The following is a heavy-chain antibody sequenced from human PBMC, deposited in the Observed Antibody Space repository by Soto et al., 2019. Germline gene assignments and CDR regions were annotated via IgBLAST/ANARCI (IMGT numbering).Heavy chain of an antibody. D-gene: IGHD3-3*01. CDR3: AKSITIFGVVIAYYYYAMDV. Sequence: PGGSLRISCAASGFTFSSYGMPWVGQAPGKGLEWVAVISYDGSNKYYADSVKGRFTISRDNSKNTLYLQMNSLRAEDTAVYYCAKSITIFGVVIAYYYYAMDVWGQATTVTGSS. J-gene: IGHJ6*02. CDR2: ISYDGSNK. CDR1: GFTFSSYG. V-gene: IGHV3-30*18.